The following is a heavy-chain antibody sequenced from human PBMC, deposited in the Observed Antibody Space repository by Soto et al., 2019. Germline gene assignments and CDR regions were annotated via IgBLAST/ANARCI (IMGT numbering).Heavy chain of an antibody. CDR2: MYYSGST. V-gene: IGHV4-39*01. Sequence: PSGTLSLTCTVSGGSISSTDYYWDWIRQPPGKGVEWIGSMYYSGSTYYSPSPKSRVTVSVDTSTHPFSLTLRSVTVAAAAVFFFARPRLVPASMSYWFAPWVQGSLVPVSS. D-gene: IGHD2-2*01. J-gene: IGHJ5*02. CDR3: ARPRLVPASMSYWFAP. CDR1: GGSISSTDYY.